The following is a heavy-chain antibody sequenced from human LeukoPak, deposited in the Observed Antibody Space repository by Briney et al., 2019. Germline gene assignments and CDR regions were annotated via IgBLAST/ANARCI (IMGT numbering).Heavy chain of an antibody. CDR2: IYRGDGT. J-gene: IGHJ4*01. CDR1: GFTVSSNY. Sequence: PGGSLRLSCAASGFTVSSNYMSWVRQAPGKGLEWVSVIYRGDGTYYADSVRGRFTISRDSSKNTLYLQMNSLRTEDTAVYYCARGRRILGGPENAGDFFDFWGQGSLVTVSS. D-gene: IGHD3-16*01. CDR3: ARGRRILGGPENAGDFFDF. V-gene: IGHV3-53*01.